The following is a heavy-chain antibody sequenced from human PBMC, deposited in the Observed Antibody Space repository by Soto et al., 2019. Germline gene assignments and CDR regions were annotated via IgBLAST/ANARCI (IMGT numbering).Heavy chain of an antibody. CDR2: IVVGSGNA. J-gene: IGHJ4*02. CDR3: AADGSGSYFTG. CDR1: VFAFTISD. Sequence: PVTVPCKASVFAFTISDVHWVGHARGQRLEWIGWIVVGSGNANYAQKFQERVTIAGDMSTSTAYMERSSLRSEDTAVYYCAADGSGSYFTGWGQGTLVPVSS. V-gene: IGHV1-58*01. D-gene: IGHD1-26*01.